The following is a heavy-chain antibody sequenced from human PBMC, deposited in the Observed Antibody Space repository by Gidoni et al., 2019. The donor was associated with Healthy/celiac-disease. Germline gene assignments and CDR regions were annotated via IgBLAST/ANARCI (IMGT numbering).Heavy chain of an antibody. CDR2: ISYDGSNK. Sequence: QVQLVESGGGVVQPGRSRRLSCAASGFTFSSYAMHWVRQAPGKGLEWVAVISYDGSNKYYADSVKGRFTISRDNSKNTLYLQMNSLRAEDTAVYYCAKDRDDILTGPVDYWGQGTLVTVSS. D-gene: IGHD3-9*01. V-gene: IGHV3-30*04. CDR3: AKDRDDILTGPVDY. CDR1: GFTFSSYA. J-gene: IGHJ4*02.